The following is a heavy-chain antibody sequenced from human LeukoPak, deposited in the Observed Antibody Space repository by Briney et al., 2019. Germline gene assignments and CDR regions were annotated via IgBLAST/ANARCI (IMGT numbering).Heavy chain of an antibody. CDR2: INPSGGST. CDR1: GYTFTSYS. CDR3: ARDRGPFPANYYFDF. V-gene: IGHV1-46*01. D-gene: IGHD3-10*01. Sequence: VASVKVSCKASGYTFTSYSMHWVRQAPGQGLDWMGIINPSGGSTTYAQKFQDRVTMTRDTSTSTVYMELSSLRSEDTAMYYCARDRGPFPANYYFDFWGQGTLVTVSS. J-gene: IGHJ4*02.